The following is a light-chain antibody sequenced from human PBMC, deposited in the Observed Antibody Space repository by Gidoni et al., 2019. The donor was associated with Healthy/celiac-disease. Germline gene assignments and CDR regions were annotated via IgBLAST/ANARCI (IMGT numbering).Light chain of an antibody. V-gene: IGLV2-14*03. CDR3: SSYTSRSTLVV. CDR1: SSDVGGYNY. Sequence: QSALTQPASVSGPPGQSITISCTGSSSDVGGYNYVSWYQQHPGKAPKLMIYDVNNRPSGVSNRFSGSKSGNTASLTISGLQAEDEADYYCSSYTSRSTLVVFGGGTKLTVL. CDR2: DVN. J-gene: IGLJ2*01.